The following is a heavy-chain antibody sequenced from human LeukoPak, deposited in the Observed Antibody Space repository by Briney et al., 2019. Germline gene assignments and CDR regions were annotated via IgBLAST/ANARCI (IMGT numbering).Heavy chain of an antibody. Sequence: SETLSLTCTVSGGSISSYYWSWIRQPPGKGLEWIGYIYYSGSTNYNPSLKSRVTISVDTSKNQFSLKLSSVTAADTAVYYCARAKEGLRGAFDIWGQGTMVTVSS. CDR1: GGSISSYY. CDR3: ARAKEGLRGAFDI. D-gene: IGHD4-17*01. CDR2: IYYSGST. J-gene: IGHJ3*02. V-gene: IGHV4-59*08.